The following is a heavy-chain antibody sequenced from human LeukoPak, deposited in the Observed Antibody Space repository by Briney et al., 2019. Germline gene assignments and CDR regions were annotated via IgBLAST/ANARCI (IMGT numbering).Heavy chain of an antibody. J-gene: IGHJ5*02. V-gene: IGHV4-39*01. D-gene: IGHD1-1*01. Sequence: SETLSLTCAVSGGSISSNNYYWGWLRQPPGKGLEWIGSLYYSGSTYYNPSLKSRVTISVDTSNNQFSLKLGVVTAADTAVYYCARQGIRQLDPHRWFDPWGQGTLVTVSS. CDR3: ARQGIRQLDPHRWFDP. CDR2: LYYSGST. CDR1: GGSISSNNYY.